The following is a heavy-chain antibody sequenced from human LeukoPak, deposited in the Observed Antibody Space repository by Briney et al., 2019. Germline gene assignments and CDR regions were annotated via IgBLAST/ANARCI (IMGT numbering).Heavy chain of an antibody. J-gene: IGHJ3*02. D-gene: IGHD3-22*01. CDR2: MSAYNGNT. V-gene: IGHV1-18*01. CDR1: GYTFTSYG. CDR3: ARGYYYDSMIDAFDI. Sequence: GASVKVSCKASGYTFTSYGISWVRQAPGQGLEWMGWMSAYNGNTNYAQKLQGRVTMTTDTSTSTAYMELRSLRFDDTAVYYCARGYYYDSMIDAFDIWGQGTMVTLSS.